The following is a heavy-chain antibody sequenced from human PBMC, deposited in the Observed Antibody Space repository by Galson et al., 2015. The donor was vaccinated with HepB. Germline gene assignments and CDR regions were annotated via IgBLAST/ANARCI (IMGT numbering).Heavy chain of an antibody. CDR2: ISGRSSAT. V-gene: IGHV3-23*01. J-gene: IGHJ3*02. D-gene: IGHD2-8*01. CDR3: ANAHYSDNGGDAFDI. Sequence: SLRLSCAASGFTFSTNAMHWVRQAPVKGLEWVSAISGRSSATYYADSVKGRFTISRDNSRNTLYLQMNGLTAEDTAIYYCANAHYSDNGGDAFDIWGQGTTVTVSS. CDR1: GFTFSTNA.